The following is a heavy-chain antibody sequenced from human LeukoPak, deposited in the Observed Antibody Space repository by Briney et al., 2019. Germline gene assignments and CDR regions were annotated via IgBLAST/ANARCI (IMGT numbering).Heavy chain of an antibody. CDR1: GFTFRTHS. CDR3: AGDYYGSGSFYIEDY. J-gene: IGHJ4*02. D-gene: IGHD3-10*01. Sequence: PGGSLRLSCAASGFTFRTHSMNWVRQAPGKGLEWVSSITGSSSYMYYADSVKGRFTISRDNAKNSLYLQMNSLRAEDTAVYYCAGDYYGSGSFYIEDYWGQGTLVTVSS. CDR2: ITGSSSYM. V-gene: IGHV3-21*01.